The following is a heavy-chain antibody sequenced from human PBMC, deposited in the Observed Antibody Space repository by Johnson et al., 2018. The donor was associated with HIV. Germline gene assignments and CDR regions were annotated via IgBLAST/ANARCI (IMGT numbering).Heavy chain of an antibody. J-gene: IGHJ3*01. D-gene: IGHD1/OR15-1a*01. CDR3: ARDSAEQVGDAIDL. CDR2: INWNGGST. Sequence: VQLVESGGGVVRPGGSLRLSCAASGFTFDDYGMSWVRQAPGKGLEWVSGINWNGGSTGYADSVKGRFTISRDNSKNTLYLQMNSLRAEDTAVYYCARDSAEQVGDAIDLWGRGTMVTVSS. CDR1: GFTFDDYG. V-gene: IGHV3-20*04.